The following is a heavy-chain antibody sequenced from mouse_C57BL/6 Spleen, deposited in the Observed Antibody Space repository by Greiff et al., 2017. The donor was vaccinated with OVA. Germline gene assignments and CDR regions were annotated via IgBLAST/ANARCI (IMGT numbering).Heavy chain of an antibody. Sequence: VQLQQSGAELVRPGASVKLSCTASGFNIKDYYMHWVKQRPEQGLEWIGRIDPEDGDTEYAPKFQGKATMTADTSSNTAYLQLSSLTSEDTAVYYCTTDYGSSYPYYFDYWGQGTTLTVSS. CDR2: IDPEDGDT. D-gene: IGHD1-1*01. CDR1: GFNIKDYY. J-gene: IGHJ2*01. CDR3: TTDYGSSYPYYFDY. V-gene: IGHV14-1*01.